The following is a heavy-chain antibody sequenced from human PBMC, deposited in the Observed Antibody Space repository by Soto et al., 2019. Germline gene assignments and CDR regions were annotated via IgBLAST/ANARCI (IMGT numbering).Heavy chain of an antibody. D-gene: IGHD5-12*01. Sequence: PETLSLTCAVSGGSISSSNWGSWGRQPPGKGLEWIGEIYHSGSTNYNPSLKSRVTISVDKSKNQFSLKLSSVTAADTAVYYCARRYSGYDNYYYGMDVWGQGTTVTVSS. CDR2: IYHSGST. CDR1: GGSISSSNW. J-gene: IGHJ6*02. CDR3: ARRYSGYDNYYYGMDV. V-gene: IGHV4-4*03.